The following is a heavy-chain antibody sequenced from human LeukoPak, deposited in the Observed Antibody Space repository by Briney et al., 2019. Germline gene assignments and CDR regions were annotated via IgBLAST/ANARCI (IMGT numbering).Heavy chain of an antibody. CDR2: ISYDGSNK. V-gene: IGHV3-30*03. CDR1: GFPFSSYW. CDR3: ARSYSYGGIHY. J-gene: IGHJ4*02. Sequence: GGSLRLSCAASGFPFSSYWMSWVRQAPGKGLEWVAVISYDGSNKYYADSVKGRFTISRDNSKNTLYLQMNSLRAEDTAVYYCARSYSYGGIHYWGQGTLVTVSS. D-gene: IGHD5-18*01.